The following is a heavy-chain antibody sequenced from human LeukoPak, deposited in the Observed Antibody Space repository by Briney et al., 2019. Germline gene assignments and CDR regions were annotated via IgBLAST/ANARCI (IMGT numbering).Heavy chain of an antibody. Sequence: TGGSLRLSCAASGFTFSSYGMHWVRQAPGKGLEWVAVIWYDGSNKYYADSVKGRFTISRDNSKNTLYLQMNSLRPEDTAVYYCAKDGDVEQWLVRAFDYWGQGTLVTVSS. CDR3: AKDGDVEQWLVRAFDY. CDR2: IWYDGSNK. CDR1: GFTFSSYG. V-gene: IGHV3-30*02. J-gene: IGHJ4*02. D-gene: IGHD6-19*01.